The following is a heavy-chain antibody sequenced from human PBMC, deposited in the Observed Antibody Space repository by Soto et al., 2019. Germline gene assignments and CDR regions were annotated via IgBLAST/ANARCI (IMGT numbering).Heavy chain of an antibody. D-gene: IGHD2-8*01. CDR2: INPNSGET. J-gene: IGHJ6*02. Sequence: SVKPSCAASGYRNAENYMHWGLLAPGQGLEWMGWINPNSGETNYPQKFQGRVSLTSDTSLSTAYMELTSLRSDDTAVYYCATMLYYYDVLYFCGQGSTV. CDR3: ATMLYYYDVLYF. V-gene: IGHV1-2*02. CDR1: GYRNAENY.